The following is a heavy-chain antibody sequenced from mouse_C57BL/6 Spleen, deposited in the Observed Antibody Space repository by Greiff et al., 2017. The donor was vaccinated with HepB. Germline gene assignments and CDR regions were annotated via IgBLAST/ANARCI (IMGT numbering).Heavy chain of an antibody. CDR2: IDPSDSYT. CDR1: GYTFTSYW. CDR3: ARSNLSYAMDY. V-gene: IGHV1-50*01. J-gene: IGHJ4*01. Sequence: VQLQQSGAELVKPGASVKLSCKASGYTFTSYWMQWVKQRPGQGLEWIGEIDPSDSYTNYNQKFKGKATLTVDTSSSTAYMQLSSLTSEDSAVYYCARSNLSYAMDYWGQGTSVTVSS.